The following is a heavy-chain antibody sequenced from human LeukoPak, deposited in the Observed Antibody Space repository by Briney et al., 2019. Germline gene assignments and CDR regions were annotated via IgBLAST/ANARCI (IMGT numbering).Heavy chain of an antibody. CDR1: GFTFDDYG. J-gene: IGHJ3*02. V-gene: IGHV3-21*01. Sequence: GGSLRLSCAASGFTFDDYGMSWVRQAPGKGLEWVSSISSSSSYIYYADSVKGRFTISRDNAKNSLYLQMNSLRAEDTAVYYCARDMVRAFDIWGQGTMVTVSS. CDR3: ARDMVRAFDI. CDR2: ISSSSSYI. D-gene: IGHD3-10*01.